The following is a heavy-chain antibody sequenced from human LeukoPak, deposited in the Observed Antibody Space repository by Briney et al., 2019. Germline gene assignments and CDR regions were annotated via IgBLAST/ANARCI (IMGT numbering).Heavy chain of an antibody. V-gene: IGHV3-7*01. J-gene: IGHJ5*02. CDR2: IKYDGGES. Sequence: GGSLRLSWAASGFTFSDFWMSWVRQAPGKGPEWVANIKYDGGESYYVDSVKGRFTISRDNAKNSLYLQMNSLRVEDTAIYYCVRGGQRFDPWGQGTLVTVSS. D-gene: IGHD3/OR15-3a*01. CDR1: GFTFSDFW. CDR3: VRGGQRFDP.